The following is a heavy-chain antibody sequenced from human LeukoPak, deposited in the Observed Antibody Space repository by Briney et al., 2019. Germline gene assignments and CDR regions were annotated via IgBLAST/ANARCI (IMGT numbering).Heavy chain of an antibody. CDR3: ARDPAAAIFDY. J-gene: IGHJ4*02. Sequence: ASAKVSCKASGYTFTGYYMHSVRQAPGQGLEWMGWINPNSGGTNYAQKFQGRVTMTRDTSTSTAYMELSRLRSDDTAVYYCARDPAAAIFDYWGQGTLVTVSS. V-gene: IGHV1-2*02. D-gene: IGHD2-2*01. CDR2: INPNSGGT. CDR1: GYTFTGYY.